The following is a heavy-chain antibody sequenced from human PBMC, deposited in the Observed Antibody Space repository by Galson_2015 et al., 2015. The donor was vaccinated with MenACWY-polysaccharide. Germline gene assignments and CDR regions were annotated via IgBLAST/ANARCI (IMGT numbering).Heavy chain of an antibody. J-gene: IGHJ6*02. Sequence: SLRLSCAASGFTFSSYAIHWVRQAPGKGLEWVAVISYDGINKYYADSAKGRFTISRDNSKYTVYLQMNSLRADDTTVYYCARDYCDRITCSGMDVWGQGTTVTVSS. CDR2: ISYDGINK. CDR3: ARDYCDRITCSGMDV. CDR1: GFTFSSYA. V-gene: IGHV3-30-3*01. D-gene: IGHD2/OR15-2a*01.